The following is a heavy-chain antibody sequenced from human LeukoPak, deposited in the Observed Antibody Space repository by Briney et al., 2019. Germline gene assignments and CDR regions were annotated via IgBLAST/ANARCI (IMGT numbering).Heavy chain of an antibody. D-gene: IGHD5-12*01. J-gene: IGHJ4*02. Sequence: PGRSLRLSCAASGFTFSSYGMHWVRQAPGKGLEWVAVIWYDGSNKFYADSVKGRFTISRDNSKNTLYLQMNSLRAEDTAVYYCARDRGYTQDYWGQGTLVTVSS. CDR1: GFTFSSYG. V-gene: IGHV3-33*01. CDR3: ARDRGYTQDY. CDR2: IWYDGSNK.